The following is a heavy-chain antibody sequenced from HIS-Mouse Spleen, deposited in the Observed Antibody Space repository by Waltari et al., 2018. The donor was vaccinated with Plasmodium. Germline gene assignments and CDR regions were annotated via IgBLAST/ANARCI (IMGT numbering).Heavy chain of an antibody. CDR2: ISGYKCNT. CDR1: GYTFSSYG. J-gene: IGHJ4*02. CDR3: ARLLPWVHGHFDY. V-gene: IGHV1-18*01. D-gene: IGHD1-26*01. Sequence: QVQLVQSGAEGKRPGASVKVSCKASGYTFSSYGISWVRQAPGQGLEWMGWISGYKCNTNDAQKVQGRVTMTTDTSTSTAYMELRSLRSDDTAVYYCARLLPWVHGHFDYWRQGTLVTVSS.